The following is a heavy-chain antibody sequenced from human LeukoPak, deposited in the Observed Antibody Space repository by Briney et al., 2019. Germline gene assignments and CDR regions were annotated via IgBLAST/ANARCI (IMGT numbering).Heavy chain of an antibody. CDR1: GYTFTGYY. V-gene: IGHV1-2*02. CDR3: AREDSGSYYRHKRGYFDY. D-gene: IGHD1-26*01. Sequence: ASVKVSCKASGYTFTGYYMHWVRQAPGQVLEWMGWINPNSGGTNYAQKFQGRVTMTRDTSISTAYMELSRLRSDDTAVYYCAREDSGSYYRHKRGYFDYWGQGTLVTVSS. CDR2: INPNSGGT. J-gene: IGHJ4*02.